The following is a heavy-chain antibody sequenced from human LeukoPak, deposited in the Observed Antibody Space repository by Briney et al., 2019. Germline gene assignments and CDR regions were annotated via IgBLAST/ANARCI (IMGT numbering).Heavy chain of an antibody. D-gene: IGHD4-17*01. CDR3: AKDMLTVATYAFDI. CDR1: GFTFDDYA. V-gene: IGHV3-9*01. J-gene: IGHJ3*02. Sequence: GGSLRLSCAASGFTFDDYAMHWVRQAPGEGLEWVSGISWNSGSIGYADSVKGRFTISRDNAKNSLYLQMNSLRAEDTALYYCAKDMLTVATYAFDIWGQGTMVTVSS. CDR2: ISWNSGSI.